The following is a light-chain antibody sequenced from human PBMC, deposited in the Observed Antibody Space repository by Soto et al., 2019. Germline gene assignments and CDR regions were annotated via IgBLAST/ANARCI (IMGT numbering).Light chain of an antibody. CDR2: DVN. CDR3: ISYAGSNKPA. J-gene: IGLJ2*01. CDR1: SSDVGGYKY. V-gene: IGLV2-8*01. Sequence: QSALTQPPSPSGTPGQSVAISCSGTSSDVGGYKYVSWYQQHPGKAPKLMIYDVNKRPSGVPDRFSGSKSGNTASLTVSGLQAEDEADYYCISYAGSNKPAFGGGTKLTVL.